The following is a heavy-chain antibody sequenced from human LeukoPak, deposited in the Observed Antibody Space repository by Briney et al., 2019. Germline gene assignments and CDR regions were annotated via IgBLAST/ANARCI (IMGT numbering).Heavy chain of an antibody. Sequence: GASVKVFCKASGYRFTGYYVHWVRQAPGQGLEWMGWINPDSGGTNFAQRFQGRATLTRDTSISTAYMELSRLTSDDTAVYYCARDAISRGIIDYWGQGTLVTVSS. V-gene: IGHV1-2*02. CDR3: ARDAISRGIIDY. CDR2: INPDSGGT. D-gene: IGHD3-10*01. J-gene: IGHJ4*02. CDR1: GYRFTGYY.